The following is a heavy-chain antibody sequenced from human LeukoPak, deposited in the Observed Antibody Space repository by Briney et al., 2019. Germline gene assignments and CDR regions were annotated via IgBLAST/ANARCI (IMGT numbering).Heavy chain of an antibody. J-gene: IGHJ6*02. CDR1: GFTVSSYY. CDR2: IYSGGST. V-gene: IGHV3-66*01. Sequence: GGSLRLSCAASGFTVSSYYVTWVRQAPGKGLEWVSVIYSGGSTYYADSVKGRVAISRDNSNNTVFLQVNIVRAEDTAVYYCARSYSNHLFGMDVWGQGTTVTVSS. CDR3: ARSYSNHLFGMDV. D-gene: IGHD4-11*01.